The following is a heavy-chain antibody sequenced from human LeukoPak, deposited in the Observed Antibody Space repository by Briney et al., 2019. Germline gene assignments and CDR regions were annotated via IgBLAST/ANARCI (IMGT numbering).Heavy chain of an antibody. CDR3: ARGGCSGGSCSSRAYYYYGMDV. D-gene: IGHD2-15*01. CDR2: ISSSSSYT. V-gene: IGHV3-21*01. CDR1: GFTFSSYS. Sequence: GGSLRLSCAASGFTFSSYSMNWVRQAPGKGLEWVSSISSSSSYTCYADSVKGRFTISRDNAKNSLYLQMNSLRAEDTAVYYCARGGCSGGSCSSRAYYYYGMDVWGQGTTVTVSS. J-gene: IGHJ6*02.